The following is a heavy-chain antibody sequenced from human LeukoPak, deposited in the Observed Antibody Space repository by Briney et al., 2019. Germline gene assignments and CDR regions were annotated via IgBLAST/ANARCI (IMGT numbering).Heavy chain of an antibody. CDR1: AFNFTAYW. D-gene: IGHD5-12*01. Sequence: GGSLRLSCGSTAFNFTAYWMHWVRQDPRQGLLWVARINSDETTTNYADSVKGRFTISRDNAKNTLSLQMNSLRAEDTAVYFCAVSNGGYGPWGQGALVTVSS. CDR3: AVSNGGYGP. J-gene: IGHJ5*02. V-gene: IGHV3-74*01. CDR2: INSDETTT.